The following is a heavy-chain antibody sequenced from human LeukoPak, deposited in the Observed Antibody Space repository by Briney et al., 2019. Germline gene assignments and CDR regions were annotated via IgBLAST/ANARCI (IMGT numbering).Heavy chain of an antibody. Sequence: GASVKVSCKASGDTFTNYGISWVRQAPGQGREWMGWISPYNGNTNYAQKFQGRVTMTRDTSISTAYMELSRLRSDATAVYYCAISGSPHDYFDYWGQGTLVTVSS. V-gene: IGHV1-18*01. J-gene: IGHJ4*02. D-gene: IGHD3-10*01. CDR2: ISPYNGNT. CDR3: AISGSPHDYFDY. CDR1: GDTFTNYG.